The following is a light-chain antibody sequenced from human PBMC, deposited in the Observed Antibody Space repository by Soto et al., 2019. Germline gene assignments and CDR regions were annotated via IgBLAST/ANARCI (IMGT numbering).Light chain of an antibody. J-gene: IGKJ1*01. CDR3: QQSDSLPPT. CDR1: QSVTNY. Sequence: DIQMTQSPSFLSASVGGRVTITCRASQSVTNYLTWYQQKPGKAPKLLLFAASSLQSGVPSRFSGSGSGTDFTLTVTNLQPEDFATYYCQQSDSLPPTFGQGTKVEI. CDR2: AAS. V-gene: IGKV1-39*01.